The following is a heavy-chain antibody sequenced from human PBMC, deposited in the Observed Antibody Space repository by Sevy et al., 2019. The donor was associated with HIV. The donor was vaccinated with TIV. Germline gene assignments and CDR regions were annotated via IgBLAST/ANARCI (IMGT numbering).Heavy chain of an antibody. Sequence: ASVKVSCAAFGYTFTTYDINWVRQAPGQGLEWMGWMSPNTGATGFAQKFQGRVTLTRNKSITTAYMELSSLTCEDTAIYYCARGGNGDFWSYEYYYYGMDVWGQGTTVTVSS. V-gene: IGHV1-8*01. D-gene: IGHD3-3*01. CDR3: ARGGNGDFWSYEYYYYGMDV. CDR1: GYTFTTYD. CDR2: MSPNTGAT. J-gene: IGHJ6*02.